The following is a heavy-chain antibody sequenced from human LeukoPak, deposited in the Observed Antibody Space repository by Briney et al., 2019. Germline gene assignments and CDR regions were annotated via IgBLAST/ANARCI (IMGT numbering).Heavy chain of an antibody. Sequence: KPSETLSLTCTVSGGSISSSSYYWGWIRQPPGKGLECIGSIYYSGSTYYNPSLKSRVTISVDTSKNQFSLKLSSVTAADTAVYYCARYFQIDSSGYYEYFQHWGQGTLVTVSS. CDR2: IYYSGST. D-gene: IGHD3-22*01. J-gene: IGHJ1*01. CDR3: ARYFQIDSSGYYEYFQH. V-gene: IGHV4-39*01. CDR1: GGSISSSSYY.